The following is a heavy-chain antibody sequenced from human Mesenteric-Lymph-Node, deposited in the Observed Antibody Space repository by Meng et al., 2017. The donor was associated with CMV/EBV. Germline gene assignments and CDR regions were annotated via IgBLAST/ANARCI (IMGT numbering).Heavy chain of an antibody. V-gene: IGHV3-7*01. CDR2: IKQDGSEK. J-gene: IGHJ4*02. D-gene: IGHD6-6*01. CDR3: AREYSSSSGRSFDY. CDR1: GFTFSSYS. Sequence: GGSLRLSCAASGFTFSSYSMNWVRQAPGKGLEWVANIKQDGSEKHYMSAVKGRFTISRDNAKNSLYLQMNSLRAEDTAVYYCAREYSSSSGRSFDYWGQGTLVTVSS.